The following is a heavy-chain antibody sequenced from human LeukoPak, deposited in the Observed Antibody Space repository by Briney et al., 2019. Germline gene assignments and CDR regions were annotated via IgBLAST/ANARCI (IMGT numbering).Heavy chain of an antibody. CDR2: ISSSGSTI. J-gene: IGHJ6*03. V-gene: IGHV3-11*04. CDR3: ARAGLPVYYYYMDV. Sequence: GGSLRLSCAASGFTFSDYYMSWIRQAPGKGLEWVSYISSSGSTIYYADSVKGRFTISRDNAKNSLYLQMNSLRAEDTAVYYCARAGLPVYYYYMDVWGKGTTVTVSS. CDR1: GFTFSDYY.